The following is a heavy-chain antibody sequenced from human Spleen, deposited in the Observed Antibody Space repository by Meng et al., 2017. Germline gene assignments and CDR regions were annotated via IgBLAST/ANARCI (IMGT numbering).Heavy chain of an antibody. V-gene: IGHV4-4*02. D-gene: IGHD3-3*01. CDR2: SYHSGST. J-gene: IGHJ5*02. Sequence: QVQLQEAGPGLVKPSGTLSLTCAVSGGSISSSNWWTWVRQPPGKGLEWIGESYHSGSTNSNPSLKGRLTISVDKYKNQISLRLTSVIAADTAVYYCVYFWSGYFTSGQGTLVTVSS. CDR3: VYFWSGYFT. CDR1: GGSISSSNW.